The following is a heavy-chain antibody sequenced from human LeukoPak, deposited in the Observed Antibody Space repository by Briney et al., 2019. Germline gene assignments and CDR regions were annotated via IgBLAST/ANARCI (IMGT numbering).Heavy chain of an antibody. V-gene: IGHV4-59*01. CDR2: IYYSGST. CDR1: GGSISSYY. J-gene: IGHJ5*02. D-gene: IGHD3-10*01. Sequence: SETLSLTCTVSGGSISSYYWSWIRQPPGKGLEWIGYIYYSGSTNYNPSLKSRVTISVDTSKNQFSLKLSSVTAADTAVYYCARGDYYGSGSYYKSALDPWGQGTPVTVSS. CDR3: ARGDYYGSGSYYKSALDP.